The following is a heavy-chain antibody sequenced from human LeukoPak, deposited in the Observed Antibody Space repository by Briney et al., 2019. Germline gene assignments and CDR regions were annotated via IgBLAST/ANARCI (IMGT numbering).Heavy chain of an antibody. CDR3: ARRYYDSSGYYRFDY. V-gene: IGHV5-51*01. CDR1: GYRFSNYW. D-gene: IGHD3-22*01. Sequence: GESLKISFKGSGYRFSNYWIGWVRQVPGKGLGWMGIIYPGDSDTRYSPSFQGQVTISADKSISTAYLQWSSLKASDTAMYYCARRYYDSSGYYRFDYWGQGTLVTVSS. CDR2: IYPGDSDT. J-gene: IGHJ4*02.